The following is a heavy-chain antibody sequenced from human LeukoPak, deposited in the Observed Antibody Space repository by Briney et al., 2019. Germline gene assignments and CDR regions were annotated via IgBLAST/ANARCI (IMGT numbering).Heavy chain of an antibody. V-gene: IGHV3-48*03. CDR1: GFTFSSYE. CDR2: ISSSGSTI. J-gene: IGHJ6*02. CDR3: ARDEGYDYGDYEALMDV. D-gene: IGHD4-17*01. Sequence: PGGSLRLSCAASGFTFSSYEMNWVRQAPGKGLEWVSYISSSGSTIYYADSVKGRFTISRDNAKNSLYLQMNSLRAEDTAVYYCARDEGYDYGDYEALMDVWGQGTTVTVSS.